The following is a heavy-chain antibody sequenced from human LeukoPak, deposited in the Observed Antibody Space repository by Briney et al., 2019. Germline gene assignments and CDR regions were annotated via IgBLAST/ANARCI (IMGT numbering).Heavy chain of an antibody. CDR3: ARDFPDELEPEIGGWFDP. Sequence: ASVKVSCKASGYTFTSYGISWVRQAPGQGLEWMGWISAYNGNTNYAQKLQGRVTMTTDTSTSTAYMELRSLRSDDTAVYYCARDFPDELEPEIGGWFDPRGQGTLVTVSS. CDR1: GYTFTSYG. J-gene: IGHJ5*02. V-gene: IGHV1-18*01. D-gene: IGHD1-1*01. CDR2: ISAYNGNT.